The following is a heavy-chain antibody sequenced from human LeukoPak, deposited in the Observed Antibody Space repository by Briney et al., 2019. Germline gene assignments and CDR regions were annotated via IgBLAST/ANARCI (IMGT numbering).Heavy chain of an antibody. CDR2: IYYSGST. CDR3: AGQAVLEQQLVYYFDY. Sequence: SETLSLTCTVSGGSISSSSYYWGWIRQPPGKGLEWIGSIYYSGSTCYNPSLKSRVTISVDTSKNQFSLKLSSVTAADTAVYYCAGQAVLEQQLVYYFDYWGQGTLVTVSS. V-gene: IGHV4-39*01. D-gene: IGHD6-13*01. CDR1: GGSISSSSYY. J-gene: IGHJ4*02.